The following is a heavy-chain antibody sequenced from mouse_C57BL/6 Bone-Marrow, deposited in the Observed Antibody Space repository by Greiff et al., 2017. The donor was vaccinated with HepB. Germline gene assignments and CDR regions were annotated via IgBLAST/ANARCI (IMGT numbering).Heavy chain of an antibody. V-gene: IGHV5-17*01. Sequence: EVKVVESGGGLVKPGVSLKLSCAASGFTFSDYGMHWVRQAPEKGLEWVAYISSGSSTIYYADTVKGRFTISRDNAKNTLFLQMTSLRSEDTAMYYCARGVLRRFDYWGQGTTLTVSS. J-gene: IGHJ2*01. CDR3: ARGVLRRFDY. CDR2: ISSGSSTI. CDR1: GFTFSDYG. D-gene: IGHD1-1*01.